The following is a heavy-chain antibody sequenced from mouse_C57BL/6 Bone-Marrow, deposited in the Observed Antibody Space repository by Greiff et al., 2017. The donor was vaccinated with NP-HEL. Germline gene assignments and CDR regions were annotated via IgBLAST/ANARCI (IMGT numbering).Heavy chain of an antibody. Sequence: EVQRVESGGGLVKPGGSLKLSCAASGFTFSSYAMSWVRQTPEKRLEWVATISDGGSYTYYPDNVKGRFTISRDNAKNNLYLQMSHLKSEDTAMYYCARGPLYGSTYFDYWGQGTTLTVSS. CDR1: GFTFSSYA. D-gene: IGHD1-1*01. V-gene: IGHV5-4*01. CDR3: ARGPLYGSTYFDY. CDR2: ISDGGSYT. J-gene: IGHJ2*01.